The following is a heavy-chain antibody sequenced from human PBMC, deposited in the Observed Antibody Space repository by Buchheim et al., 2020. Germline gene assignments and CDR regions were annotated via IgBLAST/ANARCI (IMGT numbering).Heavy chain of an antibody. D-gene: IGHD2-2*01. Sequence: QVQLQESGPGLVKPSGTLSLTCAVSGGSITSSHWWTWVRQPPGKGLEWIGEIYHTGSTNYRPSLASRVTILVYRSKNQFSPTLRSVTAADTGFYYCARDPSSSATFDSWGQGTL. V-gene: IGHV4-4*02. J-gene: IGHJ5*01. CDR2: IYHTGST. CDR1: GGSITSSHW. CDR3: ARDPSSSATFDS.